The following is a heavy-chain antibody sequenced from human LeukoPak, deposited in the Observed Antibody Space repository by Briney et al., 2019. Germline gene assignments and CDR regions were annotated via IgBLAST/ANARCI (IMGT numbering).Heavy chain of an antibody. J-gene: IGHJ4*02. CDR1: AFTLSSYG. CDR2: ISSSGRDT. D-gene: IGHD6-13*01. V-gene: IGHV3-23*01. CDR3: AKIMPAAVTAY. Sequence: GGSLRLSGSASAFTLSSYGMTWVRQAPGKGLEWVSTISSSGRDTYYADSVKGRFTIARDNSKNTLYLQLNSLRAEDTAEYYCAKIMPAAVTAYWGQGTLVTVSS.